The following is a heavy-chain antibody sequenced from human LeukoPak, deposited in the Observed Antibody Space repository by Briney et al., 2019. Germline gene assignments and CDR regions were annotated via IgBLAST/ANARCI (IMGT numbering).Heavy chain of an antibody. V-gene: IGHV4-39*01. CDR3: ARHDSSAGPFDY. CDR2: IYYSGST. Sequence: SETLSLTCTVSGGSISSSSYYWGWIRQPPGKGLEWIGSIYYSGSTYYNPSLKSRVTISVDTSKNQFSLKLSSVTAADTAVYYCARHDSSAGPFDYWGREPWSPSPQ. J-gene: IGHJ4*02. CDR1: GGSISSSSYY. D-gene: IGHD6-19*01.